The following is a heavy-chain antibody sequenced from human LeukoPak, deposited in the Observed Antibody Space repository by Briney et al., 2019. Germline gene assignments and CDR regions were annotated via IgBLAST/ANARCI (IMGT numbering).Heavy chain of an antibody. CDR2: YTASP. V-gene: IGHV4-30-4*01. CDR1: AGSNRSGEYD. Sequence: SETLSLTCTVSAGSNRSGEYDWSWIRQPPGKGLEGIGYTASPYHSPSLKSRLTISTDTSKDQISLKLDSVTASDTGFYYCARSTNHDASGSYYFGSWGQGILVTVTS. D-gene: IGHD3-10*01. CDR3: ARSTNHDASGSYYFGS. J-gene: IGHJ4*02.